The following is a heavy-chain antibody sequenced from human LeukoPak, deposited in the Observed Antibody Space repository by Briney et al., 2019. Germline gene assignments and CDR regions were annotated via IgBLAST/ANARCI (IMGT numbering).Heavy chain of an antibody. CDR1: GITLSNYG. V-gene: IGHV3-23*01. D-gene: IGHD3-22*01. Sequence: PGGSLRLSCAVSGITLSNYGMSWVRQGPGKGLEWVAGISGSGGGTNYADSVKGRFTISRDNRKNTLYLQMNTLRAEDTAVYFCAKRGVVIRVILVGFHKEAYYFDSWGQGALVTVSS. CDR3: AKRGVVIRVILVGFHKEAYYFDS. J-gene: IGHJ4*02. CDR2: ISGSGGGT.